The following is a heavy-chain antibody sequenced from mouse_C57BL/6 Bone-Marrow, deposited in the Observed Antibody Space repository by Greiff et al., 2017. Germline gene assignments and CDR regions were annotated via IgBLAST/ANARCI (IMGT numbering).Heavy chain of an antibody. CDR3: DCGSDY. V-gene: IGHV1-61*01. J-gene: IGHJ2*01. Sequence: VQLQQPGAELVRPGSSVKLSCKASGYTFTSYWMDWVKQRPGQGLEWIGYIYPSDSETHYNQKFKDKATLTVDKSSSTAYMQLSSLTSEDSAVXYCDCGSDYWGQGTTLTVSS. CDR2: IYPSDSET. CDR1: GYTFTSYW.